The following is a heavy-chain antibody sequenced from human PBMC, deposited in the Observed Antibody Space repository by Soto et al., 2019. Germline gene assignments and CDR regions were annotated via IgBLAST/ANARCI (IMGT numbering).Heavy chain of an antibody. D-gene: IGHD2-15*01. J-gene: IGHJ6*02. Sequence: QVQLVQSGAEVKKPGSSLKVSCKASGGTFTNYAFSWVRQAPGQGPEWMGGIIPIFGTPDYAQKFQGRVIITADESTRTVTMELNSLRSDDTALYYCARERSVGYCITTTGPTPFYYYAMDVWGQGTTVTVSS. CDR2: IIPIFGTP. CDR3: ARERSVGYCITTTGPTPFYYYAMDV. CDR1: GGTFTNYA. V-gene: IGHV1-69*12.